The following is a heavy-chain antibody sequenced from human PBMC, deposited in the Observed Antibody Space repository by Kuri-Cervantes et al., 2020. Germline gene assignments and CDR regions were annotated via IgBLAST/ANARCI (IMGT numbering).Heavy chain of an antibody. D-gene: IGHD3-22*01. J-gene: IGHJ4*02. V-gene: IGHV3-21*03. CDR2: ISSSSSYI. Sequence: GGSLRLSCAASGFTFSSYSMNWVRQAPGKGLEWVSSISSSSSYIYYADSVKGRFTISRDNAKNSLYLQMDNLKTEDTGVYFCTRDRHYDSRGLSGYWGQGALVTVSS. CDR1: GFTFSSYS. CDR3: TRDRHYDSRGLSGY.